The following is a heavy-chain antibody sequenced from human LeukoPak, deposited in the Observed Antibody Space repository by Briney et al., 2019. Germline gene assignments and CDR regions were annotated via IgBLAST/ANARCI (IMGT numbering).Heavy chain of an antibody. V-gene: IGHV1-69*13. CDR3: ARGKRLRYYDSSGYYDPYYYYYRMDV. D-gene: IGHD3-22*01. Sequence: ASVKVSCKASGGTFSSYAISWVRQAPGQGLEWMGGIIPIFGTANYGQKFQGRVTITAAESTSTAYMEMRSLRSEDTAVDHCARGKRLRYYDSSGYYDPYYYYYRMDVWGQGPTVTVPS. J-gene: IGHJ6*01. CDR2: IIPIFGTA. CDR1: GGTFSSYA.